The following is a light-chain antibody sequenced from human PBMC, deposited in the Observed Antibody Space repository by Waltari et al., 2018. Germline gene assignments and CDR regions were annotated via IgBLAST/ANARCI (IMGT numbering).Light chain of an antibody. Sequence: QSALTQPPSASGSPGQSVTISCTGTSSDVGGYNYVSWYQQHPGKAPQLMIYEVSNRPSGAPDPFSGSKSGNPASLTVSWLQSEDEADYYCSSYAGSNNYVFGTGTKVTVL. CDR3: SSYAGSNNYV. V-gene: IGLV2-8*01. CDR2: EVS. J-gene: IGLJ1*01. CDR1: SSDVGGYNY.